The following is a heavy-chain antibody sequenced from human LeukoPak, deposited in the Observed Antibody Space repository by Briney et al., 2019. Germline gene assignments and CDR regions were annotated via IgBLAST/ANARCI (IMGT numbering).Heavy chain of an antibody. J-gene: IGHJ3*02. CDR3: ARERPTGGDAFDI. Sequence: SETLSLTCTVSGGSISSSSYYWGWIRQPPGKGLEWIGSIYYSGSTYYNPSLKSRVTISVDTSKNQFSLKLSSVTAADTAVYYCARERPTGGDAFDIWGQGTMVTVSS. CDR2: IYYSGST. V-gene: IGHV4-39*07. CDR1: GGSISSSSYY. D-gene: IGHD2-8*02.